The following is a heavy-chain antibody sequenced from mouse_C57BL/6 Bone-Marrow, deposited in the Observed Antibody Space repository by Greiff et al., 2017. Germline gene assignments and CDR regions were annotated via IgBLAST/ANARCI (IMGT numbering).Heavy chain of an antibody. CDR3: ARLSIYYGNYGTYYFDY. CDR2: IYPGNGDT. V-gene: IGHV1-12*01. Sequence: QVQLQQSGAELVRPGASVKMSCKASGYTFTSYNMHWVKQTPRQGLEWIGAIYPGNGDTSYNQKFKGKATLTVDKSSSTAYMQLSSLTSEDSAVYFCARLSIYYGNYGTYYFDYWGQGTTLTVSS. D-gene: IGHD2-1*01. J-gene: IGHJ2*01. CDR1: GYTFTSYN.